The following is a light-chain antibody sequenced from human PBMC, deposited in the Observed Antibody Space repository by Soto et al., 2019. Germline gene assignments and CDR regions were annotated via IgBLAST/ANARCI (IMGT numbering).Light chain of an antibody. CDR1: QSVRIS. V-gene: IGKV3-15*01. J-gene: IGKJ1*01. CDR3: QEYSKWPSRT. Sequence: EIVMPQSPATLTVSPGERATLSCRASQSVRISVAWYQQKNGQAPRLLVYGASTRASGIADRFSGSGSGTEFTLTISSLQYEDFAVYYCQEYSKWPSRTFGPGTKVDIK. CDR2: GAS.